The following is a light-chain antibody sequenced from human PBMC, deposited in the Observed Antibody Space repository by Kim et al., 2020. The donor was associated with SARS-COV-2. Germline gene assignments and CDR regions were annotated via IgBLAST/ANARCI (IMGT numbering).Light chain of an antibody. CDR2: GKN. CDR3: MSRDSSGKVV. Sequence: SSELTQDPAVSVASGQTVRITCQGDSLRNYYATWYQQKPGQAPVLVIYGKNNRPSGIPDRFSGSSSGNTASLTITGAQAEDEADFYCMSRDSSGKVVFGGGTKLTVL. V-gene: IGLV3-19*01. J-gene: IGLJ2*01. CDR1: SLRNYY.